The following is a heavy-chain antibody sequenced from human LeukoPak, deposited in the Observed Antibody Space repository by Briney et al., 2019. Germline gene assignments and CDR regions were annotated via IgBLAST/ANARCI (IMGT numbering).Heavy chain of an antibody. V-gene: IGHV1-3*01. D-gene: IGHD3-22*01. J-gene: IGHJ4*02. CDR3: ARTIYDSSGYYPRGYFDY. CDR2: INAGNGNT. CDR1: GYTFTSYA. Sequence: ASVKVSCKASGYTFTSYAMNWVRQAPGQRLEWMGWINAGNGNTKYSQKFQGRVTITRDTSASTAYMELSSLRSEDTAVYYCARTIYDSSGYYPRGYFDYWGQGTLVTVSS.